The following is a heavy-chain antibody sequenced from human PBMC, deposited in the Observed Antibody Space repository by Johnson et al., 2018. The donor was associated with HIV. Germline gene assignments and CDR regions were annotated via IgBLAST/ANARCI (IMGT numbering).Heavy chain of an antibody. J-gene: IGHJ3*02. CDR2: ISYDGSNK. CDR3: ATFDAFDI. Sequence: VQLVESGGGVVRPGGSLRLSCAASGFTFDDYGMSWVRQAPGKGLEWVAVISYDGSNKYYADSVKGRFTISRDNSKNTVYLQMNSLRAEDTAVYYCATFDAFDIWGQGTMVTVSS. CDR1: GFTFDDYG. V-gene: IGHV3-30*03.